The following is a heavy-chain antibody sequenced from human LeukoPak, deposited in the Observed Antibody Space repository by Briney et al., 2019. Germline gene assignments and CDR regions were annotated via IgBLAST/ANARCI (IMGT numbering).Heavy chain of an antibody. D-gene: IGHD3-3*01. J-gene: IGHJ5*02. CDR2: IDPNSGGT. CDR3: ARGRSVTIFGVVIMEIRDNWFDP. V-gene: IGHV1-2*02. CDR1: GYTFTGNH. Sequence: EASVKVSCKASGYTFTGNHVHWVRQAPGQGLEWMGWIDPNSGGTMYSQKFQDRVAMTSDTSINTAYMELSSLRSEDTAVYYCARGRSVTIFGVVIMEIRDNWFDPWGQGTLVTVSS.